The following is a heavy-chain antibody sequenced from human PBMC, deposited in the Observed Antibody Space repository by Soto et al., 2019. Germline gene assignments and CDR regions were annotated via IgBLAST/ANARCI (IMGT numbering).Heavy chain of an antibody. V-gene: IGHV3-30*18. J-gene: IGHJ6*02. D-gene: IGHD3-16*01. CDR1: GFTFSSYG. CDR2: ISYDGGNK. Sequence: QVQLVESGGGVVQPGRSLRLSCAASGFTFSSYGIHWVRQAPGKGLEWVAFISYDGGNKDYADSVKGRFTISRDNAKNTLFLQMNSLRAEDTAVYYCAKVMITFGGLRYGLDVWGQGTMVTVSS. CDR3: AKVMITFGGLRYGLDV.